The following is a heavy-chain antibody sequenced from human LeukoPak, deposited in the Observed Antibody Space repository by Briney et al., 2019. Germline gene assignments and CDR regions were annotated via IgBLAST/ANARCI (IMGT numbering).Heavy chain of an antibody. Sequence: SETLSLTCTVSGASINTTNFYWAWIRQPPVRGLESIGNIHYTGRTYSNASLNSRVTISVDTSKNQFSLKLTSLSAADTAVYYCARQGSMTRGGYWHDPWGRGTLVIVSS. J-gene: IGHJ5*02. CDR3: ARQGSMTRGGYWHDP. CDR1: GASINTTNFY. CDR2: IHYTGRT. V-gene: IGHV4-39*01. D-gene: IGHD3-10*01.